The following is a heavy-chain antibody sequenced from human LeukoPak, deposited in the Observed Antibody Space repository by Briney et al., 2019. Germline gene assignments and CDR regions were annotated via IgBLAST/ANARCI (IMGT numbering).Heavy chain of an antibody. Sequence: GRSLRLCPAASGFTSSSYAIHAVCQAPGKGLEWVAVISFTGSDKYYADSVTGRFTISRDNSKNTLYLQMNGLRAEDTAVYYCAREMEYNYEPRGDDAFDIWGQGTMVTVSS. CDR1: GFTSSSYA. D-gene: IGHD1-20*01. CDR3: AREMEYNYEPRGDDAFDI. J-gene: IGHJ3*02. CDR2: ISFTGSDK. V-gene: IGHV3-30*04.